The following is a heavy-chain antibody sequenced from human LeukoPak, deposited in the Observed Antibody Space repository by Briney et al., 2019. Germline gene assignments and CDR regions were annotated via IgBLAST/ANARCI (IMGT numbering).Heavy chain of an antibody. CDR2: IRSEANSYAT. J-gene: IGHJ4*02. CDR1: GFTFSGSA. D-gene: IGHD3-3*01. Sequence: GGSLKLFCAASGFTFSGSAMHWVRQASGKGREWVGRIRSEANSYATAYAASVKGRFTISRDDSKNTAYLQMNSLKTEDTAVYYCTRRRYDFWSGYYDDYWGQGTLVTVSS. V-gene: IGHV3-73*01. CDR3: TRRRYDFWSGYYDDY.